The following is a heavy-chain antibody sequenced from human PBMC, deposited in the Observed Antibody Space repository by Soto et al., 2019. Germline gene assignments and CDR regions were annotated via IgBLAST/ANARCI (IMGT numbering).Heavy chain of an antibody. V-gene: IGHV4-34*01. D-gene: IGHD5-12*01. J-gene: IGHJ4*02. Sequence: SETLSLTCAVYGGSFSGYYWSWIRQPPGKGLEWIGEINHSGSTNYNPSLKSRVTISVDTSKNQFSLKLSSVTAADTAVYYCARGDIVATIPRPYYFDYWGQGTLVTVSS. CDR3: ARGDIVATIPRPYYFDY. CDR2: INHSGST. CDR1: GGSFSGYY.